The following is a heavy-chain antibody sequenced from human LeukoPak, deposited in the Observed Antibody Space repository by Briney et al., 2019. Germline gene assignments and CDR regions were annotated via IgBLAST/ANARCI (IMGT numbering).Heavy chain of an antibody. D-gene: IGHD2-2*01. CDR3: AKDATSSWHQSWLDP. CDR1: GFTFSSYA. CDR2: ISGSGGST. V-gene: IGHV3-23*01. Sequence: PGGSLRLSCAASGFTFSSYAMHWVRQAPGKGLEWISVISGSGGSTHYADSVKGRFTVSRDNSKDTVYLEMNSLRAEDTAVYFCAKDATSSWHQSWLDPWGQGTLVTVSS. J-gene: IGHJ5*02.